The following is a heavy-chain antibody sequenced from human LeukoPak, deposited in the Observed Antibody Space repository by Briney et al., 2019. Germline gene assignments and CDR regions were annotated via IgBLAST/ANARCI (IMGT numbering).Heavy chain of an antibody. CDR3: ANSGYCSSTSCYKYWYFDL. V-gene: IGHV7-4-1*02. CDR2: INTNTGNP. J-gene: IGHJ2*01. CDR1: GYTFIDYY. D-gene: IGHD2-2*02. Sequence: ASVKVSCKASGYTFIDYYIHWVRQAPGQGLEWMGWINTNTGNPTYAQGFTGRFVFSLDTSVSTAYLQISSLKAEDTAVYYCANSGYCSSTSCYKYWYFDLWGRGTLVTVSS.